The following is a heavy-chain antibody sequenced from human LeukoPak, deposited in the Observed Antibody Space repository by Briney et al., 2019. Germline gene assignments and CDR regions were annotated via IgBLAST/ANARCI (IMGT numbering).Heavy chain of an antibody. CDR3: VRPDSGGGAFDI. Sequence: PSETLSLTCTVSGASINSYSWGWIRQPAGRPLEWIGRFYTSGSNDYNPSLRSRVTMSVDTSRNQQFSLKLSSVTAADTAVYYCVRPDSGGGAFDIWGQGTMVIVSS. D-gene: IGHD6-19*01. J-gene: IGHJ3*02. V-gene: IGHV4-4*07. CDR1: GASINSYS. CDR2: FYTSGSN.